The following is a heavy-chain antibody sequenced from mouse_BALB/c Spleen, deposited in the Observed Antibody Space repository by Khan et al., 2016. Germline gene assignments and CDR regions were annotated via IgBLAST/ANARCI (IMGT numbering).Heavy chain of an antibody. J-gene: IGHJ2*01. CDR2: IYPGDGDT. D-gene: IGHD1-1*01. Sequence: QVQLQQSGAELARPGASVKLSCKASGYTFTSYWMQWVKQRPGQGLEWIGAIYPGDGDTRYTQKFKGKATLTADKSSSTASMQLSSLASVDSAVYYCASYYGSSYDYFDYWGQGTTLTVSS. CDR1: GYTFTSYW. V-gene: IGHV1-87*01. CDR3: ASYYGSSYDYFDY.